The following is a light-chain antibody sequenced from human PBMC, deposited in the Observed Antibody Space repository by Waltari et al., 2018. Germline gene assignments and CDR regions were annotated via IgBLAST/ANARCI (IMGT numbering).Light chain of an antibody. Sequence: QMTQSPSTLSASVGDRVTMTCRASQSVSRWLAWDQQKPGKAPKLLIYKTSTLESGVPSRFSGSGSGTEVSLTISSLQPDDFATYYCQHYSTYSWTFGQGTKLEIK. CDR1: QSVSRW. CDR3: QHYSTYSWT. V-gene: IGKV1-5*03. J-gene: IGKJ1*01. CDR2: KTS.